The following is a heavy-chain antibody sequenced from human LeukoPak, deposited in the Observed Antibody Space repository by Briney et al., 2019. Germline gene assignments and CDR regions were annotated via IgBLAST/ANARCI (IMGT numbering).Heavy chain of an antibody. CDR3: ATERLGRRTQTYYFDY. D-gene: IGHD6-25*01. J-gene: IGHJ4*02. CDR2: FDPEDGET. Sequence: ASVKVSCKVSGYTLTELSMHWVRQAPGKGLEWMGGFDPEDGETIYAQKFQGRVTMTEDTSTDTAYMELSSLRSEDTAVYYCATERLGRRTQTYYFDYWGQGTLVTVSP. V-gene: IGHV1-24*01. CDR1: GYTLTELS.